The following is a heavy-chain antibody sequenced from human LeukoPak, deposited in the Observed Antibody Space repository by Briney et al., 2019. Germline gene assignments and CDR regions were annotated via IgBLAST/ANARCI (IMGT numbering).Heavy chain of an antibody. Sequence: GGSLRLSCAASGFTVSGNYMSWVRQAPGKGLEWVSSISSSSSYIYYADSVKGRFTISRDNAKNSLYLQMNSLRAEDTAVYYCARDVPNYYDSSGYYPLWGQGTLVTVSS. V-gene: IGHV3-21*01. CDR1: GFTVSGNY. J-gene: IGHJ4*02. CDR3: ARDVPNYYDSSGYYPL. CDR2: ISSSSSYI. D-gene: IGHD3-22*01.